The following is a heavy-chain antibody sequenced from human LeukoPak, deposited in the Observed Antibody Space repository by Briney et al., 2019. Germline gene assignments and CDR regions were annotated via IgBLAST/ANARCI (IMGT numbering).Heavy chain of an antibody. CDR1: GVSISSSNSY. Sequence: SETLSLTCTVSGVSISSSNSYWGWIRQPPGKGLEWIGRLYTSESTTYNPSLRSRVTMSLDTSKNQLSLKLSSVTAADTAVYYCAREGGRVTTIFGYWFDPWGQGTLVTVSS. J-gene: IGHJ5*02. CDR2: LYTSEST. D-gene: IGHD3-3*01. CDR3: AREGGRVTTIFGYWFDP. V-gene: IGHV4-39*07.